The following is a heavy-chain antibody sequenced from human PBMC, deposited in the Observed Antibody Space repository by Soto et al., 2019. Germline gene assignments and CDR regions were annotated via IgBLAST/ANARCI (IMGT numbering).Heavy chain of an antibody. Sequence: EVQLLESGGGLVQPGGSLRLSCAASGFTFSSYAMGWVSQAPGKGLEWISAVSGSGGSTYYADSVKGRFTISRDNSKDTLYLQMNNPRAEDTAVYYCAKPPDYNWNDYWGQGTLVTVSS. D-gene: IGHD1-20*01. CDR2: VSGSGGST. CDR1: GFTFSSYA. J-gene: IGHJ4*02. V-gene: IGHV3-23*01. CDR3: AKPPDYNWNDY.